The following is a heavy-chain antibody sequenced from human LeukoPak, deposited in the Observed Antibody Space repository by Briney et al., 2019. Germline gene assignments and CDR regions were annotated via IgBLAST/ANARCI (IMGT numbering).Heavy chain of an antibody. V-gene: IGHV3-9*01. D-gene: IGHD2-21*02. J-gene: IGHJ4*02. CDR3: AKGYCGGDCYSGYYFDY. Sequence: PGGSLRLSCAASGFTFDDYAMHWVRQAPGKGLEWVSGISWNSGSIGYADSVKGRFTISRDNAKNSLYLQMNSLRAEDTALYYCAKGYCGGDCYSGYYFDYWGQGTLVTVSS. CDR2: ISWNSGSI. CDR1: GFTFDDYA.